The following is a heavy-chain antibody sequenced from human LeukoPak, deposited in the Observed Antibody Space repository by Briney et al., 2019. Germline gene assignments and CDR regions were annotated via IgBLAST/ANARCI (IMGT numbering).Heavy chain of an antibody. Sequence: GGSLRLSCAASGFTFSSYAMNWVRQAPGKGLEWVSIISGSGGNTYNADSVKGRFTISRDNSRNTLYLQMNSLRAEDTAIYYCAKDRGYDILTGYSYFDYWGQGTLVAVSS. V-gene: IGHV3-23*01. CDR1: GFTFSSYA. CDR3: AKDRGYDILTGYSYFDY. J-gene: IGHJ4*02. D-gene: IGHD3-9*01. CDR2: ISGSGGNT.